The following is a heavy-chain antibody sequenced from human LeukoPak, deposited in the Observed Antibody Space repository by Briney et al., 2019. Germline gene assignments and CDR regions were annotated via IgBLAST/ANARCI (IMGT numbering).Heavy chain of an antibody. CDR3: ARQTPLYYDFWSGPYGMDV. D-gene: IGHD3-3*01. CDR1: GYTFTGYY. Sequence: ASVKVSCKASGYTFTGYYMHWVRQAPGQGLEWMGIINPSGGSTSYAQKFQGRVTMTRDTSTSTVYMELSSLRSEDTAVYYCARQTPLYYDFWSGPYGMDVWGQGTTVTVSS. CDR2: INPSGGST. V-gene: IGHV1-46*01. J-gene: IGHJ6*02.